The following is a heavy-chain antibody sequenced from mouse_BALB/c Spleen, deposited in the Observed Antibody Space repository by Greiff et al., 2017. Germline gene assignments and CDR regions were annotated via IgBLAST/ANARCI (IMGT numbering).Heavy chain of an antibody. CDR3: ARAPYGKIYWYFDV. D-gene: IGHD2-1*01. CDR2: ISDGGSYT. J-gene: IGHJ1*01. CDR1: GFTFSDYY. V-gene: IGHV5-4*02. Sequence: EVQLVESGGGLVKPGGSLKLSCAASGFTFSDYYMYWVRQTPEKRLEWVATISDGGSYTYYPDSVKGRFTISRDNAKNNLYLQMSSLKSEDTAMYYCARAPYGKIYWYFDVWGAGTTVTVSS.